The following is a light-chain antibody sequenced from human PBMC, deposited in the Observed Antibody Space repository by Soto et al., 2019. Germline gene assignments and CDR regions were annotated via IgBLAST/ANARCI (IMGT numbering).Light chain of an antibody. J-gene: IGLJ1*01. CDR2: EVS. CDR1: SSDVGSYNL. CDR3: CSYAGRPYV. V-gene: IGLV2-23*02. Sequence: QSVLTQPASVSGSPGQSITISCTGTSSDVGSYNLVSWYQQHPGKAPKLMIYEVSKRPSGVSNRFSGSKSGNTASLTISGLQAEDEADYYCCSYAGRPYVFGPGTKVTVL.